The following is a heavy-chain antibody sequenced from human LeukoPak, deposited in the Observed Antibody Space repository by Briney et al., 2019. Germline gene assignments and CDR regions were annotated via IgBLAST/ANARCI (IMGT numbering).Heavy chain of an antibody. J-gene: IGHJ4*02. CDR2: INAGNGNT. CDR3: ARDGEGMQRYQLLSYYFDY. V-gene: IGHV1-3*01. D-gene: IGHD2-2*01. CDR1: GYTFTSYA. Sequence: ASVKVSCKASGYTFTSYAMHWVRQAPGQRLEWMGWINAGNGNTKYSQKFQGRVTITRDTSASTAYMELSSLRSEDTAVYYCARDGEGMQRYQLLSYYFDYWGQGTLVTVSS.